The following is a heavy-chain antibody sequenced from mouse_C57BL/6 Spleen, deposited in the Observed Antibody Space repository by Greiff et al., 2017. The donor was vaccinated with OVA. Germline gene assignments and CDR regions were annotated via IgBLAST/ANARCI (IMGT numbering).Heavy chain of an antibody. CDR2: IRLKSDNYAT. CDR3: TGEISTGVEGYFDV. V-gene: IGHV6-3*01. CDR1: GFTFSNYW. Sequence: EVKLVESGGGLVQPGGSMKLSCVASGFTFSNYWMNWVRQSPEKGLEWVAQIRLKSDNYATHYAESVKGRFTISRDDSKSSVYLKMNNLRAEDTGIYYCTGEISTGVEGYFDVWGTGTTVTVSS. J-gene: IGHJ1*03. D-gene: IGHD1-1*01.